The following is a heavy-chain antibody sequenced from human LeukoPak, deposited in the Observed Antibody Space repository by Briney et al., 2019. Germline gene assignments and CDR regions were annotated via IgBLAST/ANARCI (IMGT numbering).Heavy chain of an antibody. D-gene: IGHD4-17*01. J-gene: IGHJ4*02. V-gene: IGHV1-18*04. Sequence: ASVKVSCKAYGYTFTSYGISWVRQAPGQGLEWMGWISAYNGNTNYAQKLQGRVTMTTDTSTSTAYMELRSLRSDDTAVYYCARDFYGDYGPDYFDYWGRGTLVTVSS. CDR3: ARDFYGDYGPDYFDY. CDR1: GYTFTSYG. CDR2: ISAYNGNT.